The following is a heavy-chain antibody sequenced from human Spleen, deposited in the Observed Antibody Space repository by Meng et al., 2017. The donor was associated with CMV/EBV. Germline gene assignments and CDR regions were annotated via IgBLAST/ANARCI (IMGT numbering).Heavy chain of an antibody. Sequence: GGSLRLSCAASGFTFSSYAMHWVRQAPGKGLEWVAVISYDGSNKYYADSVKGRFTISRDNSKNTLYLQMNSLRAEDTAVYYCARDETLRFLEWLSRPLYYYYYYGMDVWGQGTTVTVSS. J-gene: IGHJ6*02. D-gene: IGHD3-3*01. V-gene: IGHV3-30*04. CDR1: GFTFSSYA. CDR2: ISYDGSNK. CDR3: ARDETLRFLEWLSRPLYYYYYYGMDV.